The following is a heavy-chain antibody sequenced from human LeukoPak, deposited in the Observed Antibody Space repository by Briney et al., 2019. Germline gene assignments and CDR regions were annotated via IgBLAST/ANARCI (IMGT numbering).Heavy chain of an antibody. CDR1: GFTLSNYW. D-gene: IGHD6-13*01. V-gene: IGHV3-7*01. CDR2: IKQDGSEK. Sequence: QPGGSLRLSCAASGFTLSNYWMSWVRQAPGKGLEWVANIKQDGSEKNYVDSVKGRFTISRDNAKNSMSLQMNSLRAEDTAVYYCTREGILAGVDYWGQGTLVTVSS. J-gene: IGHJ4*02. CDR3: TREGILAGVDY.